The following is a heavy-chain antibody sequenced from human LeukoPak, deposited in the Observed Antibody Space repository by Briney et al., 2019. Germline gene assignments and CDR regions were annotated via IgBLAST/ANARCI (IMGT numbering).Heavy chain of an antibody. D-gene: IGHD2-21*01. Sequence: GGSLRLSCAASGFTFSSYAMNWVRQAPGKGLEWVSYISNSAILYADSVKGRFTISRDNARNALYLQMNSLGAEDTAVYYCAINGCYRGVCAFDVWGQGTMVTVSS. CDR2: ISNSAI. CDR1: GFTFSSYA. V-gene: IGHV3-48*01. CDR3: AINGCYRGVCAFDV. J-gene: IGHJ3*01.